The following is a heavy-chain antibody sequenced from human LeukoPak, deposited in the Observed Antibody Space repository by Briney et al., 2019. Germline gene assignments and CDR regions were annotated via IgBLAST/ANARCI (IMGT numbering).Heavy chain of an antibody. CDR2: IYHNGNT. CDR3: ARVRYNYGDSDY. Sequence: SETLSLTCAVSGYSISSGYYWGWIRQPPGKGLEWIGTIYHNGNTYYNPSLKSRVTISVDTSKNQFSLKLSSVTAADTAVYYCARVRYNYGDSDYWGQGTLVTVSS. D-gene: IGHD5-18*01. J-gene: IGHJ4*02. V-gene: IGHV4-38-2*01. CDR1: GYSISSGYY.